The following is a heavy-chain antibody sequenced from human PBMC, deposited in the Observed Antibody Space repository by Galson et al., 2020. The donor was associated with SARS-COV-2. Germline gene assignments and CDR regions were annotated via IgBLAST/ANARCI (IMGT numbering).Heavy chain of an antibody. CDR3: SGSYRSSVGWFDP. CDR1: GGSISSYY. Sequence: SETLSLTCTVSGGSISSYYWSWIRQPPGKGLEWIGYIYYSGSTNYNPSLKSRVTISVDTSKNQFSLKLSSVTAADTAVYYCSGSYRSSVGWFDPWGQGTLVTVSS. D-gene: IGHD3-16*02. CDR2: IYYSGST. V-gene: IGHV4-59*01. J-gene: IGHJ5*02.